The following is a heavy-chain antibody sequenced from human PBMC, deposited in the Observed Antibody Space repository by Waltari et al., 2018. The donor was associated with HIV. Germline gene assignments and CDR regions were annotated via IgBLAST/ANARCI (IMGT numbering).Heavy chain of an antibody. D-gene: IGHD3-22*01. CDR3: AREMYDTSGYYYFDY. Sequence: QVQLVQSGAEVKKPGASVKVSCKASGYPFTRYGISWVRQAPGQGLEWMGWISTYNGNTNYAQKLQGRVTMTTDTSTNTAYMDLRSLRSDDTAVYYCAREMYDTSGYYYFDYWGQGTLVTVSS. CDR2: ISTYNGNT. J-gene: IGHJ4*02. CDR1: GYPFTRYG. V-gene: IGHV1-18*01.